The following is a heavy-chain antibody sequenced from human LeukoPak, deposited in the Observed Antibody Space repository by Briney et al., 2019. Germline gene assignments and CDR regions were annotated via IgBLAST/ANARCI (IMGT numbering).Heavy chain of an antibody. CDR2: IKSKTDGGTT. J-gene: IGHJ4*02. CDR3: TTDGDDYGDHWLRGSNYYFDY. CDR1: GFTFSNAW. Sequence: PGGSLRLSCAASGFTFSNAWMSWVRQAPGKGLEWVGRIKSKTDGGTTDYAAPVKGRFTISRDDSKNTLYLQMNSLKTEDTAMYYCTTDGDDYGDHWLRGSNYYFDYWGQGTLVTVSS. D-gene: IGHD4-17*01. V-gene: IGHV3-15*01.